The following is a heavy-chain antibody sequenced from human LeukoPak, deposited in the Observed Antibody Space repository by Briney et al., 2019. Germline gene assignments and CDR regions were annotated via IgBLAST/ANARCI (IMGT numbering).Heavy chain of an antibody. V-gene: IGHV3-7*01. Sequence: GGSLRLSCAASGFTFSRYWMTWVRQAPGKGLEWVANIKENGREKYYADSVKGRFTISRDNAKNSLYLQMNSLRAEDTAVYYCARDHVDFGFDYWGQGTLVTVSS. D-gene: IGHD3-3*01. J-gene: IGHJ4*02. CDR1: GFTFSRYW. CDR3: ARDHVDFGFDY. CDR2: IKENGREK.